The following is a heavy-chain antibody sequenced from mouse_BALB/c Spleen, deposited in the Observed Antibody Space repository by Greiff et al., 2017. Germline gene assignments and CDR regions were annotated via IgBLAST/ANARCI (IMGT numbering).Heavy chain of an antibody. D-gene: IGHD1-3*01. CDR2: ILPGSGST. V-gene: IGHV1-9*01. CDR1: GCTFSSYW. CDR3: ARGTKAMDY. J-gene: IGHJ4*01. Sequence: QVQLQQSGAELMKPGASVKISCKATGCTFSSYWIEWVKQRPGHGLEWIGEILPGSGSTNYNEKFKGKATFTADTSSNTAYMQLSSLTSEDSAVYYCARGTKAMDYWGQGTSVTVSS.